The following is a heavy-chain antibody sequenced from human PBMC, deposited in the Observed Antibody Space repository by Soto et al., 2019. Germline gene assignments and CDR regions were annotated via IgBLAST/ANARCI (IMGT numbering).Heavy chain of an antibody. V-gene: IGHV3-30-3*01. CDR3: ARDRGSGWYEYNQGMDV. Sequence: PEGSRRRSCAPSGCSFSSHAMHCVLQAPGKGLDWEAIISYDGSNKYYADSVKGRFTITRDNSKNTLYLQMNSLRAQDTAVYYCARDRGSGWYEYNQGMDVSGQGTKVT. CDR2: ISYDGSNK. D-gene: IGHD6-19*01. CDR1: GCSFSSHA. J-gene: IGHJ6*02.